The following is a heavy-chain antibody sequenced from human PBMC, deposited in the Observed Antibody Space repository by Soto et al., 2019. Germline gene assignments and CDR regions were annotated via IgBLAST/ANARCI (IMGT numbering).Heavy chain of an antibody. CDR3: ATGGNYYETSGLAY. J-gene: IGHJ4*02. CDR1: GDSFSSYA. Sequence: QVQLVQSVAEVKKPGSSVKVSCKASGDSFSSYAISWVRQAPGHGLEWMGRIIPIIGTPNSAQRVEGRVTITADESTSTASMELSSLRSDDRAVYYCATGGNYYETSGLAYWGQGTLVTVSS. CDR2: IIPIIGTP. V-gene: IGHV1-69*01. D-gene: IGHD3-22*01.